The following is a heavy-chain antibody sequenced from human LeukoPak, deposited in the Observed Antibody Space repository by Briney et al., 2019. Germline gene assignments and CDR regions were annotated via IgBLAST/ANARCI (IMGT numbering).Heavy chain of an antibody. J-gene: IGHJ4*02. CDR1: GGSISSYY. D-gene: IGHD5-24*01. V-gene: IGHV4-59*01. Sequence: SETLSLTCTVSGGSISSYYWSWIRQPPGKGLEWIGYIYYSGSTNYNPSLKSRVTISVDTSKNQSSLKLSSVTAADTAVYYCASVRDGYNWGAFDYWGQGTLVTVSS. CDR3: ASVRDGYNWGAFDY. CDR2: IYYSGST.